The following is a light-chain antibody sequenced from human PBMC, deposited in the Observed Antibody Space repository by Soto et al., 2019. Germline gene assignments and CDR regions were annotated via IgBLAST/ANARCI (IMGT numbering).Light chain of an antibody. J-gene: IGKJ1*01. Sequence: DIQMTQSPSTLSASFGDRVTITCRASQSISGCFAWYQQKPAKAPKLLSYDASSLESGVPSRFGGCGSGTEFTLTISSMQPVDVATYYCQQYNSYWTFGQGTKVDNK. CDR2: DAS. CDR3: QQYNSYWT. V-gene: IGKV1-5*01. CDR1: QSISGC.